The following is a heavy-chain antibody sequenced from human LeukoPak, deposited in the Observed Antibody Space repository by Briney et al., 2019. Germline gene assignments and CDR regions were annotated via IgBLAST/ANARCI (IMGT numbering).Heavy chain of an antibody. CDR2: IYYSGST. CDR3: ARPNIRYCSGGACSNDGSDY. CDR1: GGSISSGSYY. J-gene: IGHJ4*02. Sequence: SETLSLTCTVSGGSISSGSYYWGWIRQPPGKGLEWIGSIYYSGSTYYSPSLKSRVTISVDTSKNQFSLKLSSVTAADTAVYYCARPNIRYCSGGACSNDGSDYWGQGTLVTVSS. V-gene: IGHV4-39*07. D-gene: IGHD2-15*01.